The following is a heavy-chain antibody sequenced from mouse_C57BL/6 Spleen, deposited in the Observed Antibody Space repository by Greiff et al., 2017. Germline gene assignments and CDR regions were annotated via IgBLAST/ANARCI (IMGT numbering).Heavy chain of an antibody. J-gene: IGHJ1*03. Sequence: VQLQQPGAELVRPGSSVKLSCKASGYTFTSYWMHWVKQRPIQGLEWIGNIDPSDSETHYNQKFKDKATLTVDKSYSTAYMQLSSLTSEDSAVYYCARDYGSSYWYFDVWGTGTTVTVSS. D-gene: IGHD1-1*01. CDR2: IDPSDSET. CDR1: GYTFTSYW. CDR3: ARDYGSSYWYFDV. V-gene: IGHV1-52*01.